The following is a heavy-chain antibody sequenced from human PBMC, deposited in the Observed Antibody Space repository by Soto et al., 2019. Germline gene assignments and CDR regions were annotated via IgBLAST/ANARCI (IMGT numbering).Heavy chain of an antibody. V-gene: IGHV1-46*01. CDR1: GYTFTSYY. Sequence: ASVKVSCKASGYTFTSYYMHWVRQAPGQGLEWIGIINPSGGSTSYAQKFQGRVTMTRDTSTSTVYMELSSLRSEDTAVYYCAEGELLGPFDYWGQGTLVTVSS. D-gene: IGHD1-26*01. CDR2: INPSGGST. CDR3: AEGELLGPFDY. J-gene: IGHJ4*02.